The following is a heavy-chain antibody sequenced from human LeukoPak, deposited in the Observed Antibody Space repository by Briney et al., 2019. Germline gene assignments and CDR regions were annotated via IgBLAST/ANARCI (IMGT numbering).Heavy chain of an antibody. D-gene: IGHD6-13*01. V-gene: IGHV3-23*01. CDR3: AKDRLWGAAAGVTFDY. J-gene: IGHJ4*02. CDR1: GFTFSSYS. CDR2: ISGSGGST. Sequence: GGSLRLSCAASGFTFSSYSMNWVRQAPGKGLEWVSAISGSGGSTYYADSVKGRFTISRDNSKNTLYLQMNSLRAEDTAVYYCAKDRLWGAAAGVTFDYWGQGTLVTVSS.